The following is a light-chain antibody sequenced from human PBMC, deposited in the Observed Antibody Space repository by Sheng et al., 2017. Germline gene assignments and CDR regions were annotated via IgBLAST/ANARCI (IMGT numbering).Light chain of an antibody. CDR2: EAS. J-gene: IGKJ1*01. V-gene: IGKV1-5*03. Sequence: DIQMTQSPSTLSASVGDRVTITCRSSQNVNKWLAWYQQKPGKAPNLLISEASKLESGVPSRFSGSGSTTEFTLTISSLESDDSATYYCQQYSSYWTFGPGTKVEIK. CDR3: QQYSSYWT. CDR1: QNVNKW.